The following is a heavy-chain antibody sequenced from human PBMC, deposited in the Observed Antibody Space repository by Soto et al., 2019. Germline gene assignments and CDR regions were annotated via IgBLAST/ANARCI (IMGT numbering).Heavy chain of an antibody. CDR1: GGAVSSGTYY. CDR2: IYFTGST. V-gene: IGHV4-61*01. CDR3: TRGPPRVQWFDP. Sequence: TLSLTCTVSGGAVSSGTYYWSWIRQPPGKGLEWIGHIYFTGSTNYNPSLKSRVTMSLDTSRNQFSLKLSSVTTADTAVYYCTRGPPRVQWFDPWGLGTLVTVSS. J-gene: IGHJ5*02.